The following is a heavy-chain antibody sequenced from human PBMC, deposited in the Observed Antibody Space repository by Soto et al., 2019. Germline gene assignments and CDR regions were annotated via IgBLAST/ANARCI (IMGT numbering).Heavy chain of an antibody. CDR3: ASGITGTTFDY. V-gene: IGHV3-53*01. D-gene: IGHD1-20*01. CDR2: IYASGST. CDR1: PFTVSHNY. J-gene: IGHJ4*02. Sequence: GGSLRLSWAPSPFTVSHNYRCGRSQAPGRGLDWVSVIYASGSTYYADSVKGRFTISRDDSKNTLYLQMNSLRAEDTAVYYCASGITGTTFDYWGQGTMGTSYS.